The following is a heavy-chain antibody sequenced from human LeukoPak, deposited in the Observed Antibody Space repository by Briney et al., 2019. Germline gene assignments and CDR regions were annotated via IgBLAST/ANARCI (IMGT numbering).Heavy chain of an antibody. CDR3: AKGSSSFDY. J-gene: IGHJ4*02. CDR1: GFTFSNYA. Sequence: QSGGSLRLSCAASGFTFSNYAMSWVRQAPGKGLEWVSAISANGGGTYYADSVKGRFTISRDNSKNTLYLQMNSLRAEDTAVYYCAKGSSSFDYWGQGTLVTVSS. D-gene: IGHD6-6*01. V-gene: IGHV3-23*01. CDR2: ISANGGGT.